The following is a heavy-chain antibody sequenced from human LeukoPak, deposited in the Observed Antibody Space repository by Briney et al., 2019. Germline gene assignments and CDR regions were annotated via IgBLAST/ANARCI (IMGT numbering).Heavy chain of an antibody. CDR1: GYSITSGYH. V-gene: IGHV4-38-2*01. J-gene: IGHJ4*02. CDR2: TYHSGTT. CDR3: ARGEQPPVRDPILFDS. D-gene: IGHD1/OR15-1a*01. Sequence: SETLSLTCAASGYSITSGYHWGWIRQPPGKALEWVGNTYHSGTTYLNHSLQTRVTISIDTSKNKVSLQLYSVTAADTAVYYCARGEQPPVRDPILFDSWVRGPLVSVSS.